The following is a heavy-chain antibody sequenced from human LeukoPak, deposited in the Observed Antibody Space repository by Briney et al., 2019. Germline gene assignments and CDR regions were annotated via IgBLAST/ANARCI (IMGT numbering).Heavy chain of an antibody. V-gene: IGHV4-61*02. Sequence: PSETLSLTCTVSGGSISSGSYYWSRIRQPAGKGLEWIGRIYTSGSTNYNPSLKSRVTISVDTSKNQFSLKLSSVTAADTAVYYCARETGALGYWGQGTLVTVSS. J-gene: IGHJ4*02. CDR2: IYTSGST. CDR3: ARETGALGY. CDR1: GGSISSGSYY.